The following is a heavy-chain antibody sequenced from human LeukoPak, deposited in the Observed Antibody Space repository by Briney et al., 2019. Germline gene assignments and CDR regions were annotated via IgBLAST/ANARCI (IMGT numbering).Heavy chain of an antibody. CDR2: ISSDASIT. Sequence: PGGSLRLSCAASGFTFSSYWMHWVRQAPGKGLVWVSCISSDASITRYADSVKGRFTISRDNAKNTLYLQMNSLRAEDTAVYYCAGPGGGGSAMAADPWGQGTLVTVSS. CDR3: AGPGGGGSAMAADP. CDR1: GFTFSSYW. J-gene: IGHJ5*02. V-gene: IGHV3-74*01. D-gene: IGHD3-16*01.